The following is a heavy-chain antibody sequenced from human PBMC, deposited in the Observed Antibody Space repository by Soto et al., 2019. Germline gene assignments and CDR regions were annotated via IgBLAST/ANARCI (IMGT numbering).Heavy chain of an antibody. CDR2: TYSRSKWYN. J-gene: IGHJ5*02. CDR3: AKGDNLGPKTGYAFDP. Sequence: SQTLSLTCAISGDSVSSNTASWNWVRQSPSRGLEWLGRTYSRSKWYNDYAVSVESRIIINPDTSKKQFSLQLNSVTPEDTAVYYCAKGDNLGPKTGYAFDPWGQGILGTVSS. CDR1: GDSVSSNTAS. D-gene: IGHD5-12*01. V-gene: IGHV6-1*01.